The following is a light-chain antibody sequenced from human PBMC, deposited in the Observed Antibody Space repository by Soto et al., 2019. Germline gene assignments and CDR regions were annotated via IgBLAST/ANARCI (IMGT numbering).Light chain of an antibody. CDR2: KAS. CDR1: QSISSW. CDR3: QQYNSYPLT. J-gene: IGKJ4*01. Sequence: DIQMTQSPSTLSASVGDRVTITCRASQSISSWLAWYQQKPGKAPKLLIYKASSLESGVPSRFSGSASGTEFTLNISSLQPDDFATYYCQQYNSYPLTFGGGTKVEIK. V-gene: IGKV1-5*03.